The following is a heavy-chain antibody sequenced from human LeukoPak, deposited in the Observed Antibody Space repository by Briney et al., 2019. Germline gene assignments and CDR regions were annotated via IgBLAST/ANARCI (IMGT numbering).Heavy chain of an antibody. D-gene: IGHD5-24*01. Sequence: SVKVSCKASGGTFSSYAISWVRQAPGQGLEWMGGIIPIFGTANYAQKFQGGVTITADKSTSTAYMELSSLKSEDTAVYYCARVRDGYNDAYDIWGQGTIVIVSS. CDR1: GGTFSSYA. V-gene: IGHV1-69*06. CDR2: IIPIFGTA. J-gene: IGHJ3*02. CDR3: ARVRDGYNDAYDI.